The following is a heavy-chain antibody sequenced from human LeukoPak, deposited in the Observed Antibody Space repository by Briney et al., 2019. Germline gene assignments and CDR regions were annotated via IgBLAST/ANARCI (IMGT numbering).Heavy chain of an antibody. CDR1: GYTFTGYY. CDR2: INPNSGGT. V-gene: IGHV1-2*02. J-gene: IGHJ4*02. D-gene: IGHD2-21*02. CDR3: ATVGDCGGDWPIPCLDY. Sequence: GASVKVSCKASGYTFTGYYMHWVRQAPGQGLEWMGWINPNSGGTNYAQKFQGRVTMTRDTSISTAYMELSRLRSDDTAVYYCATVGDCGGDWPIPCLDYWGQGTLVTVSS.